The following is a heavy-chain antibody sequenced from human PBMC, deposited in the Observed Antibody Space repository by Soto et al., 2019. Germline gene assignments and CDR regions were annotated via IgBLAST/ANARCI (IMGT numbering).Heavy chain of an antibody. CDR3: ARRGHNTSWHFKS. CDR1: ECTFSTYG. D-gene: IGHD6-13*01. J-gene: IGHJ4*02. V-gene: IGHV1-69*10. CDR2: IFPFIATS. Sequence: VKVSCKASECTFSTYGISWVGQAPGQGLEWMGGIFPFIATSNYAQKFQGRVTITADKSTITAYMELASLTSEDTAVYYCARRGHNTSWHFKSWGQGSLGTVSS.